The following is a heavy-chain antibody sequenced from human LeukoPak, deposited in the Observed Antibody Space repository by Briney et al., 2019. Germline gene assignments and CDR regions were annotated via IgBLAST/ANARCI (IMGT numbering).Heavy chain of an antibody. CDR2: INPSGGST. Sequence: ASVKVSCKASGYTFTSYYMHWVRQAPGQGLEWMGIINPSGGSTSYAQKFQGRVTMTGDTSTSTVYMELSSLRSEDTAVYNCARAQKTGTTSKFSLDYWGQGTLVTVSS. CDR1: GYTFTSYY. D-gene: IGHD1-7*01. J-gene: IGHJ4*02. CDR3: ARAQKTGTTSKFSLDY. V-gene: IGHV1-46*01.